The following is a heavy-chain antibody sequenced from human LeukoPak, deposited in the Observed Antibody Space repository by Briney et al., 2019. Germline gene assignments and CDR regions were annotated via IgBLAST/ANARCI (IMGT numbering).Heavy chain of an antibody. V-gene: IGHV3-7*01. D-gene: IGHD5-12*01. CDR1: GFTFSSYW. CDR3: ARDSGYDYYYYGMDV. J-gene: IGHJ6*02. Sequence: GGSLRLSCAAPGFTFSSYWMSWVRQAPGKGLEWVANIKQDGSEKYYVDSVKGRFTISRDNAKNSLYLQMNSLRAEDTAVYYCARDSGYDYYYYGMDVWGQGTTVTVSS. CDR2: IKQDGSEK.